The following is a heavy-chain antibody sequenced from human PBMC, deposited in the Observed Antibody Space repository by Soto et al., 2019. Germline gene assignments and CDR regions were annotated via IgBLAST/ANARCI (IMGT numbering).Heavy chain of an antibody. Sequence: ASVKLSCKASGDTFTCSSISWVRQAPEQGLEWMGWISAYNGNTNYAQKLQGRVTMTTDTSTSTAYMELRSLRSDDTAVYYCARAPCTVGGQPNWFDFWGKGTLVT. J-gene: IGHJ5*01. D-gene: IGHD6-19*01. CDR2: ISAYNGNT. CDR3: ARAPCTVGGQPNWFDF. CDR1: GDTFTCSS. V-gene: IGHV1-18*01.